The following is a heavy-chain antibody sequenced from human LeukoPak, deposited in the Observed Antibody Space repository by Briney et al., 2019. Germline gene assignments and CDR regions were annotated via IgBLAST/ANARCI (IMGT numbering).Heavy chain of an antibody. Sequence: PSETLSLTCTVSGGSISSYYWSWIRQPPGKGLEWIGYIYYSGSTNYKPSLKSRVTISVDTSKNQFSLKLSSVTAADTAVYYCARLASPRPYYYDSHWGQGTLVTVSS. D-gene: IGHD3-22*01. J-gene: IGHJ4*02. V-gene: IGHV4-59*12. CDR3: ARLASPRPYYYDSH. CDR1: GGSISSYY. CDR2: IYYSGST.